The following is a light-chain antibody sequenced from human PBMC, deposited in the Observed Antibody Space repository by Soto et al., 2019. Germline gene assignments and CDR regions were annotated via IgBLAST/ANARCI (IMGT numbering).Light chain of an antibody. J-gene: IGKJ2*01. V-gene: IGKV1-6*01. Sequence: AIQMTQFPSSLSASVADRVTITCPASQGIRNDLGWYQQKSGRAPKLLIFGASTLHSGAPSRFSGSGSGTDFTLTISSLQPEDFATYYCLHDYSFPYTFGQGTKVEIK. CDR2: GAS. CDR3: LHDYSFPYT. CDR1: QGIRND.